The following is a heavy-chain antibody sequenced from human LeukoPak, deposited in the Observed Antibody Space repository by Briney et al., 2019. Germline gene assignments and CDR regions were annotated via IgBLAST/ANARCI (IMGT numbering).Heavy chain of an antibody. CDR3: ARGIIVVVPAAGGNWFDP. Sequence: PSETLSLTCAVYGGSFSGYYWSWIRQPPGKGLEWIGEINHSGSTNYNPSLKSRVTISVDTSKNQFSLKLSSVTAADTAVYYCARGIIVVVPAAGGNWFDPWGQGTLVTVSS. CDR1: GGSFSGYY. CDR2: INHSGST. J-gene: IGHJ5*02. D-gene: IGHD2-2*01. V-gene: IGHV4-34*01.